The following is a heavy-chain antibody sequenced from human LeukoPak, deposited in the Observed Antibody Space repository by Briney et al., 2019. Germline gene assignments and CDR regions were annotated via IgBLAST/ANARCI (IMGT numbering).Heavy chain of an antibody. CDR1: GXTFSRYV. D-gene: IGHD3-22*01. Sequence: PGGSLRLSCSASGXTFSRYVMHWVRQAPGKGLEYVSAISSNGGSTYYADSVKGRFTISRDNSKNTLYLQMSSLRAEDTAVYYCAKSYYYDKLAYYWGQGTLVTVSS. V-gene: IGHV3-64D*09. J-gene: IGHJ4*02. CDR3: AKSYYYDKLAYY. CDR2: ISSNGGST.